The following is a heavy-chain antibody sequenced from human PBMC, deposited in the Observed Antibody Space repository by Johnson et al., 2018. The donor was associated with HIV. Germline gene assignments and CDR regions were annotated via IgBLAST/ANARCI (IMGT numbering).Heavy chain of an antibody. CDR3: ARSDSYYGSGSYPYAFDI. V-gene: IGHV3-66*01. CDR1: GFTFSDYY. D-gene: IGHD3-10*01. J-gene: IGHJ3*02. Sequence: VQLVESGGGLVKPGGSLRLSCAASGFTFSDYYMSWIRQAPGKGLEWVSVIYSGGSPYYADSVKGRFTNSRYNSKNTVYLQMKSLRAEDTAVYYCARSDSYYGSGSYPYAFDIWGQGTMVTVSS. CDR2: IYSGGSP.